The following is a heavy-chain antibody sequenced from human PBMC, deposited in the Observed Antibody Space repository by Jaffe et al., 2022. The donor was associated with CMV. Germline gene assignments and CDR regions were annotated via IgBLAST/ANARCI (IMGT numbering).Heavy chain of an antibody. D-gene: IGHD2-15*01. V-gene: IGHV4-39*01. J-gene: IGHJ6*03. CDR2: IYYSGST. CDR3: ARHIVRDCSGGSCYSYYYMDV. Sequence: QLQLQESGPGLVKPSETLSLTCTVSGGSISSSSSYSWGWIRQPPGKGLEWIGSIYYSGSTYYNPSLKSRVTISVDTSKNQFSLKLSSVTAADTAVYYCARHIVRDCSGGSCYSYYYMDVWGKGTTVTVAS. CDR1: GGSISSSSSYS.